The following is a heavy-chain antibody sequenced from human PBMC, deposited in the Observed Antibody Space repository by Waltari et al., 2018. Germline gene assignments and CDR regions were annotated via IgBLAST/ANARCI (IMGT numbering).Heavy chain of an antibody. V-gene: IGHV3-7*01. CDR2: IKQDGSEK. J-gene: IGHJ4*02. CDR1: GFPFPRYW. Sequence: EVQLVESGGGLVQPGGSLRLSCVASGFPFPRYWMSWVRQAPGKGLEWVANIKQDGSEKYYVDSVKGRFTISRDNAKNSLYLQMNSLRAGDTALYYCVRDRGWGNYFDYWGQGTLVTVSS. D-gene: IGHD3-16*01. CDR3: VRDRGWGNYFDY.